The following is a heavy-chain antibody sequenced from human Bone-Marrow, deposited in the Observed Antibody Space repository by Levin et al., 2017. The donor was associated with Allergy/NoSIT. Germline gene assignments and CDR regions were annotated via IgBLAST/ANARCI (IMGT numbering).Heavy chain of an antibody. J-gene: IGHJ6*02. CDR1: GGSISSSSYY. CDR3: ARDAVGATVREVYYYYGMDV. CDR2: IYYSGST. Sequence: NPSETLSLTCTVSGGSISSSSYYWGWIRQPPGKGLEWIGSIYYSGSTYYNPSLKSRVTISVDTSKNQFSLKLSSVTAADTAVYYCARDAVGATVREVYYYYGMDVWGQGTTVTVSS. D-gene: IGHD1-26*01. V-gene: IGHV4-39*07.